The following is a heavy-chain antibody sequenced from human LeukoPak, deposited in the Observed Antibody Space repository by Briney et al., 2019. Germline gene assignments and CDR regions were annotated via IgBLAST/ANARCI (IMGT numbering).Heavy chain of an antibody. CDR2: ISSSGSTI. J-gene: IGHJ4*02. Sequence: PGGSLRLSCAASGFTFSDYYMSWIRQAPGKGLEWVSHISSSGSTIYYADSVKGRFTISRDNAKNSLYLQMNSLRAEDTAVYYCARDPYYYDSSGYLVSYFDYWGQGTLVTVSS. CDR3: ARDPYYYDSSGYLVSYFDY. D-gene: IGHD3-22*01. CDR1: GFTFSDYY. V-gene: IGHV3-11*01.